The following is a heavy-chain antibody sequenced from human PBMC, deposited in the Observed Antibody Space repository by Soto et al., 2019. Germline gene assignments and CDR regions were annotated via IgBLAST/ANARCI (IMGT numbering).Heavy chain of an antibody. V-gene: IGHV3-48*02. CDR1: GFDFSTYS. CDR2: VSMDSDTI. Sequence: PGGSLRLSCKASGFDFSTYSMNWVRQAPGKGLEWIAYVSMDSDTIHYADSVKGRFTISRDDPENSLYLQMNSLRDEDTATYYCARSGDNYNRLDYWGQGTPVTVSS. J-gene: IGHJ4*02. D-gene: IGHD1-1*01. CDR3: ARSGDNYNRLDY.